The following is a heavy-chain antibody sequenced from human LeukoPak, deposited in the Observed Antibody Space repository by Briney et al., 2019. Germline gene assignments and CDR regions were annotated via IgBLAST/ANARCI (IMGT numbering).Heavy chain of an antibody. CDR3: ARDAGCSGGSCYSPDAFDI. CDR2: ISSSGTTI. D-gene: IGHD2-15*01. Sequence: GGSLRLSCAASGFTFNDYAMGWVRHAPGKGLEWVSYISSSGTTIYYADSVRGRFTISRDNAKNSLYLQMNSLRAEDTAVYYCARDAGCSGGSCYSPDAFDIWGQGTTVTVSS. V-gene: IGHV3-11*04. CDR1: GFTFNDYA. J-gene: IGHJ3*02.